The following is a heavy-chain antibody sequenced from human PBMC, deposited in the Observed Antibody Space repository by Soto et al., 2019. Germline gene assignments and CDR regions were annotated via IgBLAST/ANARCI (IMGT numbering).Heavy chain of an antibody. V-gene: IGHV3-33*01. J-gene: IGHJ5*02. CDR3: ARESYYGSGSYFKNWFDP. CDR2: IWYDGSNK. CDR1: GCTFSSSG. Sequence: GGSLRLSCTASGCTFSSSGMHWVRQAPDKGLEWVAVIWYDGSNKYYADSVKGRFTISRDNSKNTLYLQMNSLRAEDTAVYYCARESYYGSGSYFKNWFDPWGQGTLVTVSS. D-gene: IGHD3-10*01.